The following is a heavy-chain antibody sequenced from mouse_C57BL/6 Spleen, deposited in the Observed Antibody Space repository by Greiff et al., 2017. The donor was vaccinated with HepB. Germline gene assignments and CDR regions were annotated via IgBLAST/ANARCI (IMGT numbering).Heavy chain of an antibody. Sequence: VQLQQPGAELVKPGASVKLSCKASGYTFTSYWMQWVKQRPGQGLEWIGEIDPSDSYTNYNQKFKGMATLTVDTSSSTAYMQLSSLTSEDSAVYYCARVNYYGNYSYAMDYWGQGTSVTVSS. D-gene: IGHD2-1*01. CDR1: GYTFTSYW. CDR2: IDPSDSYT. CDR3: ARVNYYGNYSYAMDY. J-gene: IGHJ4*01. V-gene: IGHV1-50*01.